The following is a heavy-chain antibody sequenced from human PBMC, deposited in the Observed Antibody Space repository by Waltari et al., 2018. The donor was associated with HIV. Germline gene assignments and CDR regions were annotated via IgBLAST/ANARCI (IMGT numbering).Heavy chain of an antibody. D-gene: IGHD3-16*02. CDR3: ARLGYVWGSYRSPRAFDI. CDR2: INSDGSST. Sequence: EVQLVESGGGLVQPGGSLRLSCAASGFTFSSYWMHWVRQAPGKGLVWVYIINSDGSSTSYADSVKGRFTISRDNAKNTLYLQMNSLRAEDTAVYYCARLGYVWGSYRSPRAFDIWGQGTMVTVSS. CDR1: GFTFSSYW. V-gene: IGHV3-74*01. J-gene: IGHJ3*02.